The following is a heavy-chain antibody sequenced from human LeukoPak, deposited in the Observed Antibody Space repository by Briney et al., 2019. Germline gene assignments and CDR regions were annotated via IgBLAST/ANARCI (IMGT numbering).Heavy chain of an antibody. CDR2: IWYDGSNK. V-gene: IGHV3-33*01. D-gene: IGHD6-13*01. CDR3: ARGQGYSSSWHDY. CDR1: GFTFSNYG. Sequence: PGRSLRLSCAASGFTFSNYGMHWVRQAPGKGLEWVAIIWYDGSNKYYADSVKGRFTISRDNSKNTLYLQMNSLRADDTAVYYCARGQGYSSSWHDYWGQGTLVTVSS. J-gene: IGHJ4*02.